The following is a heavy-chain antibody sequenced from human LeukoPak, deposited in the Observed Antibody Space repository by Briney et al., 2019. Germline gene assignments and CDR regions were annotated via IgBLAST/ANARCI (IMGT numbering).Heavy chain of an antibody. Sequence: ASVKVSCKASGYTFTSYGISWVRQAPGQGLEWMGWISAYNGNTNYAQKLQGRVTMTTDTSTSTAYMELRSLRSDDTAVYYCALTGYSYGPYWYFDLWGSGTLVTVSS. CDR1: GYTFTSYG. V-gene: IGHV1-18*01. CDR2: ISAYNGNT. CDR3: ALTGYSYGPYWYFDL. D-gene: IGHD5-18*01. J-gene: IGHJ2*01.